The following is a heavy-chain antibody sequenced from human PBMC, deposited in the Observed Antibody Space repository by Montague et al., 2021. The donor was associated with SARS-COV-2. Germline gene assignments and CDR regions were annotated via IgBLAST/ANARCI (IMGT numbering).Heavy chain of an antibody. CDR3: ARGARQGYGFRLGSFDS. J-gene: IGHJ4*02. CDR1: GGSFSGYY. D-gene: IGHD3-10*01. Sequence: SETLSLTCAVYGGSFSGYYLNWIRQPPGKGLEWIGEINHSGSTNYNPSLKSRVTMSVDTSKNQFALKLSSVTAADTAVYYCARGARQGYGFRLGSFDSWCQGTMVTVSS. CDR2: INHSGST. V-gene: IGHV4-34*01.